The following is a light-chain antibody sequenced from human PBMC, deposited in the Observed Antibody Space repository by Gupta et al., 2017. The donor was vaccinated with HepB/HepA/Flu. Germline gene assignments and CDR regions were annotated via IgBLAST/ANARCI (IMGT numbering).Light chain of an antibody. Sequence: QSVLTQPPSVSGAPGQRVTISCPGSSSNIGAGYDVHWYRQVPGKAPQLLIYGDTNRPSGVPDRFSGSKSGTSASLAITGLQAEDEADYYCQSYGSSQSGSPYVFGTGTKVTVL. CDR2: GDT. V-gene: IGLV1-40*01. J-gene: IGLJ1*01. CDR1: SSNIGAGYD. CDR3: QSYGSSQSGSPYV.